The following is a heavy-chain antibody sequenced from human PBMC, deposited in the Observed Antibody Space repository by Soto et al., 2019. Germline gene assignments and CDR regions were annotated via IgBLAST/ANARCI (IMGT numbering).Heavy chain of an antibody. CDR1: SGPTSSHN. CDR2: VYSTGGT. Sequence: QVQLQQSGPGLVKPSETLSLTCSVSSGPTSSHNWGWIRQTPGRGLEWIGYVYSTGGTSYNPSLNSRVTLSADASTNHISLTLTSVTAADTAVYYCASQGIGTLHGLVYVWGQGTTVRVSS. CDR3: ASQGIGTLHGLVYV. D-gene: IGHD3-10*01. J-gene: IGHJ6*02. V-gene: IGHV4-59*08.